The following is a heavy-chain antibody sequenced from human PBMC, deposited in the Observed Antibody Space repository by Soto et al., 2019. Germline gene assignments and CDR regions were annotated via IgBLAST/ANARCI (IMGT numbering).Heavy chain of an antibody. J-gene: IGHJ1*01. D-gene: IGHD6-13*01. V-gene: IGHV1-18*01. Sequence: ASVKVSCKASGYTFTTYGISWVRQAPGQGLEWMGWISPYNGNTNYAQKLQDRVTMTTDTSTSTAYMELRSLRSDDTAVYYCARDAMTAADIVYFRHWGRAPWSPSPQ. CDR2: ISPYNGNT. CDR3: ARDAMTAADIVYFRH. CDR1: GYTFTTYG.